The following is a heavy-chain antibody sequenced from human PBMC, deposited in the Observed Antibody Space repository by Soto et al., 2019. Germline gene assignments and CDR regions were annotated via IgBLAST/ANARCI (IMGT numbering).Heavy chain of an antibody. CDR1: GFSLSTSGMG. Sequence: QITLKASGPTLMKPTQPLTLTCTFPGFSLSTSGMGVAWIRQPPEKALEWLAVIYWTDDKRYSPSLKSRLTCTKDTDKNQVVLTLSDMDPVDTATYYCAHRKSSYYGSENTFSYGMEVWGPGTKVTVSS. D-gene: IGHD3-10*01. J-gene: IGHJ6*02. CDR3: AHRKSSYYGSENTFSYGMEV. V-gene: IGHV2-5*01. CDR2: IYWTDDK.